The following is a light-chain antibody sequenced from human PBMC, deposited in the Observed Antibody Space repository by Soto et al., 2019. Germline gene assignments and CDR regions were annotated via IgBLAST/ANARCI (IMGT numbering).Light chain of an antibody. Sequence: DIQMTQSPSSLSASVGDRVTITCRASQSISNYLNWYQQKPGKAPKLLIYGASRLQSGVPSKFSGSGSGTDFTLTISSLQPEDFATYYCQQTYSSPPYTFGQGTKLEIK. J-gene: IGKJ2*01. CDR1: QSISNY. CDR2: GAS. CDR3: QQTYSSPPYT. V-gene: IGKV1-39*01.